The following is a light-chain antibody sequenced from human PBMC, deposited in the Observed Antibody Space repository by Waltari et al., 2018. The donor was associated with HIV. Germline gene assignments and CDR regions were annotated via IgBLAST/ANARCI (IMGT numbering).Light chain of an antibody. CDR2: SAS. CDR3: QQYNNWPYT. Sequence: EILMTQSPDTLSVSPGETATLSCRASQGVYIKLAWYQQKPGQAPRLLIYSASTRATGIPARFSGSGSGTEFTLTITSLQSEDFTIYYCQQYNNWPYTFGQGTKLEI. CDR1: QGVYIK. V-gene: IGKV3-15*01. J-gene: IGKJ2*01.